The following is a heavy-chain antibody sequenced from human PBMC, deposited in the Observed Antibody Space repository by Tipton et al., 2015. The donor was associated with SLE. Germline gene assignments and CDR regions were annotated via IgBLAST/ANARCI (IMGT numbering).Heavy chain of an antibody. CDR2: IHKSGST. J-gene: IGHJ3*02. V-gene: IGHV4-59*01. D-gene: IGHD3-22*01. CDR3: ARRHFDTSGYYRGAFDI. CDR1: GDSISSYY. Sequence: TLSLTCTISGDSISSYYWSWIRQSPGKGLEWIGYIHKSGSTHYHPSLRGRVTISVDASKNQFSLELISVTAADTAVYYCARRHFDTSGYYRGAFDIWGQGKMVTVSS.